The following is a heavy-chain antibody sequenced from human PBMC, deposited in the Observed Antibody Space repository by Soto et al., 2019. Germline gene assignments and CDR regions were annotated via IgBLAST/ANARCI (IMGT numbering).Heavy chain of an antibody. Sequence: QVQLQESGPGLVKPSQTLSLTCTVSGGSISSGGYYWSWIRQHPGKGLEWIGYIYYSGSTYYNPSLKSRVIISVDTSKNQFFLKLSSVTAADTAVYYCARVDCSGGSCNLGWFDPWGQGTLVTVSS. D-gene: IGHD2-15*01. V-gene: IGHV4-31*03. CDR1: GGSISSGGYY. CDR2: IYYSGST. J-gene: IGHJ5*02. CDR3: ARVDCSGGSCNLGWFDP.